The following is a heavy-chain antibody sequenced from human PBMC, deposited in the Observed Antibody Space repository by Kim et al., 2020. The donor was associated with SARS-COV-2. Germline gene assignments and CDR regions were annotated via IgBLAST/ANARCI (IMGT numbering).Heavy chain of an antibody. CDR2: INHEGTDR. Sequence: GGSLRLSCAASGFSLGSHWMTWVRQDPGQGLEWVANINHEGTDRYYLESVKGRFTVSKDNAKNLLYLQMKSLRAEDAAVSYCTSDILSPGTKGFDVWGQG. CDR1: GFSLGSHW. V-gene: IGHV3-7*01. J-gene: IGHJ3*01. CDR3: TSDILSPGTKGFDV. D-gene: IGHD6-13*01.